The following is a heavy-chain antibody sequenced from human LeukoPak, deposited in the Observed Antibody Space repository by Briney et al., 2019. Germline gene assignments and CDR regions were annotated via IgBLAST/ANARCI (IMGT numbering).Heavy chain of an antibody. V-gene: IGHV4-34*01. CDR3: ARDHYYSSGSYGDYYYGMDV. CDR1: GGSFSGYY. CDR2: INHSGST. Sequence: PSETLSLTCAVYGGSFSGYYWSWIRQPPGKGLEWIGEINHSGSTNYNPSLKSRVTISVDTSKNQFSLKLSSVTAADTAVYYCARDHYYSSGSYGDYYYGMDVWGKGTTVTVSS. D-gene: IGHD3-10*01. J-gene: IGHJ6*04.